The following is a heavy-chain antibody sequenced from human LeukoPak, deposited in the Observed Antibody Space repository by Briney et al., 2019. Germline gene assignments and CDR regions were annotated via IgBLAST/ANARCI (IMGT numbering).Heavy chain of an antibody. J-gene: IGHJ5*02. D-gene: IGHD1-1*01. Sequence: GGSLRLSCAASGFTFSSYAMSWVRQAPGKGLEWVSSISSSSSYIYYADSVKGRFTISRDNAKNSLYLQVHSLRAEDTAVYYCTTLKYILFDPWGQGTPVTVSS. CDR2: ISSSSSYI. CDR1: GFTFSSYA. V-gene: IGHV3-21*01. CDR3: TTLKYILFDP.